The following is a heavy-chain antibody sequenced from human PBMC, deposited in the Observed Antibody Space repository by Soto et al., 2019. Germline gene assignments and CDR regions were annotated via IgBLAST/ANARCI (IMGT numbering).Heavy chain of an antibody. CDR1: GFTVSSSY. CDR3: ARAGMVANFYYYYGMDV. Sequence: LRLSCAASGFTVSSSYMSWVRQAPGKGLEWVSLIHSGGSTDYADSVRGRFTISRDNSKNTLYLQMNSLGAEDTAVYYCARAGMVANFYYYYGMDVWGQGTTVTVSS. D-gene: IGHD5-12*01. CDR2: IHSGGST. V-gene: IGHV3-53*01. J-gene: IGHJ6*02.